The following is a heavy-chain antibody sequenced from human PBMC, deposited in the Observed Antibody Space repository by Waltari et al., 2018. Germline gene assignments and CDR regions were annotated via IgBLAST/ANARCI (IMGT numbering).Heavy chain of an antibody. Sequence: QVQLQQWGAGLLKPSETLSLTCAVYGGSFSGYYWSWIRQPPGKGLEWIGEINHSGSTNYNPSLKSGVTISVDTSKNQFSLKRSSVTAADTAVYYCARQRRRPGTRNYGMDVWGQGTTVTVSS. V-gene: IGHV4-34*01. CDR1: GGSFSGYY. CDR3: ARQRRRPGTRNYGMDV. D-gene: IGHD1-1*01. J-gene: IGHJ6*02. CDR2: INHSGST.